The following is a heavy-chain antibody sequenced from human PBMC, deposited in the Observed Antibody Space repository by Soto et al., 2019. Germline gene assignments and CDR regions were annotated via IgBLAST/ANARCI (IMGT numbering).Heavy chain of an antibody. CDR2: ISYDGRNK. V-gene: IGHV3-30*04. D-gene: IGHD2-15*01. CDR3: ARDSCGGRCYGVFGY. CDR1: GFTFSSYA. J-gene: IGHJ4*02. Sequence: QVQLVESGGGVVQPGRSLRLSCAASGFTFSSYAMHWVRQAPGKGLEWVAFISYDGRNKYYADSVKGRFTISRDNAKNRRGLAMNGLGAEDTAGYDCARDSCGGRCYGVFGYWGQGTLVTVSS.